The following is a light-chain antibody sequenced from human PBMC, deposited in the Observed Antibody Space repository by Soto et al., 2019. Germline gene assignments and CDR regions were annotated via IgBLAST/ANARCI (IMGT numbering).Light chain of an antibody. Sequence: EIVLTQSPGTLSLSPGERATLSCRASQSVSSSYLAWYQQKPGQAPRLLIYGASSRATGIPDRFSGSGSGADFTITISILEAEDCAVYYCQQYGSSPWTFGQGTKVEIK. J-gene: IGKJ1*01. CDR1: QSVSSSY. CDR2: GAS. CDR3: QQYGSSPWT. V-gene: IGKV3-20*01.